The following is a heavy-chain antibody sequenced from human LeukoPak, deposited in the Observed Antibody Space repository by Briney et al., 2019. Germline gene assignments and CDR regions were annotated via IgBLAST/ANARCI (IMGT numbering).Heavy chain of an antibody. CDR1: GFTFSSYG. CDR2: IRYDGSNK. Sequence: PGGSLRPSCAASGFTFSSYGMHWVRQAPGKGLEWVAFIRYDGSNKYYADSVKGRFTISRDNSKNTLYLQMNSLRAEDTAVYYCAKGLRYYDSSDDSPRARHFDYWGQGTLVTVSS. CDR3: AKGLRYYDSSDDSPRARHFDY. D-gene: IGHD3-22*01. V-gene: IGHV3-30*02. J-gene: IGHJ4*02.